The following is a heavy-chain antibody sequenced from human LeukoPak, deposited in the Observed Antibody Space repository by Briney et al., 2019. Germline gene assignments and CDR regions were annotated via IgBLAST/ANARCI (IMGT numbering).Heavy chain of an antibody. CDR2: INPNSGDT. CDR3: ARDRQGLTAGANNWFDP. V-gene: IGHV1-2*02. Sequence: SVKVSCKASGYTFTDYYMHWVRQAPGQGLEWMGWINPNSGDTNYAQKFQGRVTMTRDTSITTAYMELRTLRSDDTAVYYCARDRQGLTAGANNWFDPWGQGTLVSVSS. CDR1: GYTFTDYY. D-gene: IGHD6-13*01. J-gene: IGHJ5*02.